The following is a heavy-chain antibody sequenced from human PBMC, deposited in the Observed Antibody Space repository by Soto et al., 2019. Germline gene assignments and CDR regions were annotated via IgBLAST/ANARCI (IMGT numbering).Heavy chain of an antibody. CDR2: MNPNDGDT. CDR1: GYTFTNY. J-gene: IGHJ4*02. Sequence: QAQLVQSGAEAKRPGTSVKVSCKGSGYTFTNYFHWIRQAPGQGLEWMGWMNPNDGDTASARKFQGRVTLTRDTSITTAYMELSSLTSDVTAVYYCARENLGYVDWCQGTLVTVSS. CDR3: ARENLGYVD. V-gene: IGHV1-2*02. D-gene: IGHD5-12*01.